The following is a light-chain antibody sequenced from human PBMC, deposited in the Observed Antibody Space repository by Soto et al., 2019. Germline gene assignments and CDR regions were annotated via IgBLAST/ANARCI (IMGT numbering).Light chain of an antibody. J-gene: IGLJ1*01. CDR2: DVS. V-gene: IGLV2-14*01. CDR1: SSDVGGYNY. Sequence: SVLPQPASVSGSPGQSITISCTGTSSDVGGYNYVSWYQQHPGKAPKLMIYDVSNRPSGVSNRFSGSKSGNTASLTISGLQAEDEDDYYCSSYTSSSTGVFGTGTKVTVL. CDR3: SSYTSSSTGV.